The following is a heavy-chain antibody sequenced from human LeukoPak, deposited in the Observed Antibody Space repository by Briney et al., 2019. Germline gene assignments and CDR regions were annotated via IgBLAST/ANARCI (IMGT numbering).Heavy chain of an antibody. J-gene: IGHJ4*02. CDR3: ARAGYSSSWYPVGGNRYFDY. CDR2: INHSGST. D-gene: IGHD6-13*01. V-gene: IGHV4-34*01. CDR1: GGSFSGYY. Sequence: SETLSLTCAVYGGSFSGYYWSWIRQPPGKGLEWIGEINHSGSTNYNPSLKSRVTISVDTSKNQFSLKRSSVTAADTAVYYCARAGYSSSWYPVGGNRYFDYWGQGTLDTVSS.